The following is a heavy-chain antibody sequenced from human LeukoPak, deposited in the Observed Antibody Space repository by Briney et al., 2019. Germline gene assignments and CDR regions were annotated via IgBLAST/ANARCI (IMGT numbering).Heavy chain of an antibody. D-gene: IGHD3-10*01. J-gene: IGHJ6*02. CDR3: AVDYGSGSSYYYYGMDV. CDR1: GFTVSSNY. V-gene: IGHV3-53*01. Sequence: PGGSLRLSCAASGFTVSSNYMSWVPQAPGKGLECVSVIYSGGSTNYADSVKGRFTISRDNSKNTLYLQMNSLRAEDTAVYYCAVDYGSGSSYYYYGMDVWGQGTTVTVSS. CDR2: IYSGGST.